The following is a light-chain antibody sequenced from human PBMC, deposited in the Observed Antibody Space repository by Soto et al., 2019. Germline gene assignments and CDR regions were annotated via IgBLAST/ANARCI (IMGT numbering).Light chain of an antibody. Sequence: EIVMTQSPATLSVSPGERATLSCRVSQSISSDVAWYQQKPGQAPRLLIYGASTTATGIPARFSGSGSGTEFTLTISSLQSEDFAVYNCQQYNKWPRTFGQGTKVEIK. CDR3: QQYNKWPRT. V-gene: IGKV3-15*01. CDR2: GAS. CDR1: QSISSD. J-gene: IGKJ2*01.